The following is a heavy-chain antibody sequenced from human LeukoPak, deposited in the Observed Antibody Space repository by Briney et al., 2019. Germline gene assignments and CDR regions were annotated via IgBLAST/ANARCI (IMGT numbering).Heavy chain of an antibody. CDR3: ARGIVVVVGASDHFDY. Sequence: GGSLRLSCVASGFTFSTYWMNWVRQAPGKGLERVGTISPDGSDKYYVDSVKGRFTISRDNAKTSLYLQINSLRADDTALYFCARGIVVVVGASDHFDYWGQGTLITVSS. CDR2: ISPDGSDK. D-gene: IGHD2-15*01. V-gene: IGHV3-7*01. J-gene: IGHJ4*02. CDR1: GFTFSTYW.